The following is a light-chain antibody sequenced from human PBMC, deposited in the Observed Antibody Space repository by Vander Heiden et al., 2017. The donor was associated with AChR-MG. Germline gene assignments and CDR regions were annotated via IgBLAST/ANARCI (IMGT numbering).Light chain of an antibody. V-gene: IGKV4-1*01. Sequence: DIVMTQSPDSLAVSLGERATINCKSSQSILYNSNNKNYLAWYQQKPGQPPKLLIYWASTRESGVPDRFSGSGYGTDFTLTISSRQAEDVAVYYCQQYESSPYVTFGHRTKVHIK. CDR2: WAS. J-gene: IGKJ3*01. CDR3: QQYESSPYVT. CDR1: QSILYNSNNKNY.